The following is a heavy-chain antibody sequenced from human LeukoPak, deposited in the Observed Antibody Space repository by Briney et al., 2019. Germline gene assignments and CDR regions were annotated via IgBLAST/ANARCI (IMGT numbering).Heavy chain of an antibody. V-gene: IGHV4-59*01. Sequence: SETLSLTCTVSGASISSYYWSWIRQPPGKGLEWIGNIYSSGSTTYNPSLKSRVTISVDTSKNQFSLKLSSVTAADTAVYYCARGTGWYWAFDIWGQGTMVTVSS. CDR1: GASISSYY. D-gene: IGHD6-19*01. J-gene: IGHJ3*02. CDR3: ARGTGWYWAFDI. CDR2: IYSSGST.